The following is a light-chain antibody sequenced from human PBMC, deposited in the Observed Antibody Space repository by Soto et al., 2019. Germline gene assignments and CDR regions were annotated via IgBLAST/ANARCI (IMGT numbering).Light chain of an antibody. V-gene: IGKV3-11*01. J-gene: IGKJ5*01. CDR2: GAS. Sequence: EIVLTQSPGTLSLSPGERATLSCRASQSVSNNYLAWYQQKPGQAPRLLIYGASNRATGIPARFSGSGSGTDFTLTISSLEPEDFAVYYCQQRRKWPITFGQGTRLEIK. CDR1: QSVSNNY. CDR3: QQRRKWPIT.